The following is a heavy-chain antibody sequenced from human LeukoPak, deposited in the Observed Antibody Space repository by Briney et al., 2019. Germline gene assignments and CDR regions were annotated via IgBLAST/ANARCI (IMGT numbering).Heavy chain of an antibody. Sequence: PSETLSLTCTVSGDSISSGDYYWSWIRQPAGKGLEWIGRISSSGSTNYNPSLKSRVTISVDTSKNQFSLRLTSVTAADTAVYSCATMTTVTMYSYYFDSWGQGTLVTVSS. CDR3: ATMTTVTMYSYYFDS. V-gene: IGHV4-61*02. D-gene: IGHD4-11*01. CDR1: GDSISSGDYY. J-gene: IGHJ4*02. CDR2: ISSSGST.